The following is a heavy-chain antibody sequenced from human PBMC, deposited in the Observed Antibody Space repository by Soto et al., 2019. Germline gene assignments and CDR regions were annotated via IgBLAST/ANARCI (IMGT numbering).Heavy chain of an antibody. Sequence: SETLSLTCTVSGGSISSGGYYWSWIRQHPGKGLEWIGYIYYSGSTYYNPSLKSRVTISVDTSKNQFSLKLSSVTAADSAVYYCARVNGVVPAYMDVWGQGTTVTVSS. J-gene: IGHJ6*03. V-gene: IGHV4-31*03. CDR2: IYYSGST. CDR3: ARVNGVVPAYMDV. D-gene: IGHD2-2*01. CDR1: GGSISSGGYY.